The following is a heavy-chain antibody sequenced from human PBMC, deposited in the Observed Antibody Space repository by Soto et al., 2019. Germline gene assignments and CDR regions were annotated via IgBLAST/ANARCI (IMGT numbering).Heavy chain of an antibody. D-gene: IGHD3-10*01. V-gene: IGHV4-39*01. CDR3: ARIWFGEFDP. J-gene: IGHJ5*02. CDR1: GGSVSNNIYY. Sequence: SETRSLTCTVSGGSVSNNIYYWGWIRQPPGKGLEWIGSIYYRGNTYYNPSLETRVTISVDTSKNQFSLRLTSVTAADTAVYYCARIWFGEFDPWGQGTLVTVSS. CDR2: IYYRGNT.